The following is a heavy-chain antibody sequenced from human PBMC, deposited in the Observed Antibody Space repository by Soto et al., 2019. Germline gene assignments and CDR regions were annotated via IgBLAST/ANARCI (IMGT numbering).Heavy chain of an antibody. J-gene: IGHJ3*02. D-gene: IGHD6-13*01. CDR1: GGSISSYY. CDR3: ASNIAAHDAFDI. CDR2: IYYSGST. Sequence: PSETLSLTCTVSGGSISSYYWSWIRQPPGKGLEWIGYIYYSGSTNYNPSLKSRVTISVDTSKNQFSLKLSSVTAADTAVYYCASNIAAHDAFDIWGQGTMVTVS. V-gene: IGHV4-59*01.